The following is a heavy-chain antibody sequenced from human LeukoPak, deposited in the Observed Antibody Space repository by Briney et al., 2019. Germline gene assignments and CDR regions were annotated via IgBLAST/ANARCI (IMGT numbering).Heavy chain of an antibody. CDR3: ARDKGSGSIGVWFDP. J-gene: IGHJ5*02. Sequence: GGSLRLSCAASGFTFSSYSMNWVRQAPGKGLEWVSSISSSSSYIYYADSVKGRFTISRDNAKNSLYLQMNSLRAEDTAVYYCARDKGSGSIGVWFDPWGQGTLVTVSS. CDR1: GFTFSSYS. D-gene: IGHD3-22*01. V-gene: IGHV3-21*01. CDR2: ISSSSSYI.